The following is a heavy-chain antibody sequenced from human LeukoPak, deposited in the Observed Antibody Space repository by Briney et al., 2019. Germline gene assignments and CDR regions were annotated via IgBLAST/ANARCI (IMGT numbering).Heavy chain of an antibody. CDR3: TLWSPFWSGYSSLDR. D-gene: IGHD3-3*01. V-gene: IGHV1-46*01. J-gene: IGHJ5*02. Sequence: ASVKVSCKASGYTFTSYYMHWVRQAPGQGLEWMGIINPSGGSTSYAQKFQGRVTMTEDTSTDTAYMELSSLRSEDTAVYYCTLWSPFWSGYSSLDRWGQGTLVTVSS. CDR2: INPSGGST. CDR1: GYTFTSYY.